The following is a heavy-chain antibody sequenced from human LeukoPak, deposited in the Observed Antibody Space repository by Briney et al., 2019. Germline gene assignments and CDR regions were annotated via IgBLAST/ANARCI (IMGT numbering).Heavy chain of an antibody. D-gene: IGHD3-10*01. J-gene: IGHJ3*02. Sequence: GGSLRLSCAASGFNFRSYGMHWVRQAPGKGLEWVAIIWYDGSKKYYADSVKGRFTISRDNSKNTLYLQMNSLRAEDTAVYYCARDPGDYYGSGSSDAFYIWGQGTMVAVSS. CDR1: GFNFRSYG. CDR2: IWYDGSKK. V-gene: IGHV3-33*01. CDR3: ARDPGDYYGSGSSDAFYI.